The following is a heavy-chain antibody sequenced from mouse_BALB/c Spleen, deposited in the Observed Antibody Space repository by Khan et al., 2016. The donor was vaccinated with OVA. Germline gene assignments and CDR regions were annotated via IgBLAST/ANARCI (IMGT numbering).Heavy chain of an antibody. Sequence: QIQLVQSGPELKKPGETVKISCKASGHTFTKYGMNWVKQAPGKGLKWMGWINTYTGEPTYADDFNGRFAFSLETYASTAYLQINNLKNEDTATYFCARPPYFSYVRDNWGQGTSVTVSS. CDR3: ARPPYFSYVRDN. CDR1: GHTFTKYG. CDR2: INTYTGEP. J-gene: IGHJ4*01. V-gene: IGHV9-3-1*01. D-gene: IGHD2-10*01.